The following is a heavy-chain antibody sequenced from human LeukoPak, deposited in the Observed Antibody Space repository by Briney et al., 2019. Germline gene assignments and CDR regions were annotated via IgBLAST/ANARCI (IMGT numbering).Heavy chain of an antibody. CDR2: ISNSGSFT. CDR1: GFTFSNYA. J-gene: IGHJ1*01. Sequence: GGCLRLSCAPSGFTFSNYAMSWVRQAPGKGLEWVSAISNSGSFTYFADSVKGRFTIARDNSKNTLFLQMNSLRADDAAVYYCARMVRGVINPCDHWGWGTLVTVSS. D-gene: IGHD3-10*01. CDR3: ARMVRGVINPCDH. V-gene: IGHV3-23*01.